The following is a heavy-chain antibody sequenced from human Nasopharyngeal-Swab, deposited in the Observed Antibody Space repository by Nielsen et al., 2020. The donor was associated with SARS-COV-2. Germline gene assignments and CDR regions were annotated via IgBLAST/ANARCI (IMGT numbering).Heavy chain of an antibody. CDR1: GGTFSSYA. V-gene: IGHV1-69*13. CDR2: IIPIFGTA. D-gene: IGHD2-21*02. CDR3: ARGHGGDCYCAFDY. J-gene: IGHJ4*02. Sequence: AVKVSCKASGGTFSSYAISWVRQAPGQGLEWMGGIIPIFGTANYAQKFQGRVTITADESTSTAYMELSSLRSEDTAVYYCARGHGGDCYCAFDYWGQGTLVTVSS.